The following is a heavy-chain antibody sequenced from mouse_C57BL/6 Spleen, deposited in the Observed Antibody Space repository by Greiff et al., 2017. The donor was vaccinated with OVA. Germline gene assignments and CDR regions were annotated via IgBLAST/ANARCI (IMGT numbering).Heavy chain of an antibody. D-gene: IGHD2-4*01. CDR1: GYTFTSYW. CDR3: ARYDYGFAY. V-gene: IGHV1-59*01. Sequence: VQLQPPGAELVRPGTSVKLSCKASGYTFTSYWMHWVKQRPGQGLEWIGVIDPSDSYTNYNQKFKGNATLTVDTSSSTAYMQLSSLTSEDSAVYYCARYDYGFAYWGQGTLVTVSA. CDR2: IDPSDSYT. J-gene: IGHJ3*01.